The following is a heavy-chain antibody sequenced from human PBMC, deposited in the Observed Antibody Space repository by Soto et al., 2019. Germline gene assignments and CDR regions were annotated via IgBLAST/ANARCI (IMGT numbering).Heavy chain of an antibody. V-gene: IGHV3-23*01. Sequence: GGSLRLSCAASGFTFSSCAMTWVRQAPGKGLEWVLCISGSGDTTYYADSVKGRFTISRDTSKNTVYLQMNSLRADDTAVYYCAKGHPGGSCYSGLDCWGRGTLVTVSS. CDR2: ISGSGDTT. D-gene: IGHD2-15*01. J-gene: IGHJ4*02. CDR1: GFTFSSCA. CDR3: AKGHPGGSCYSGLDC.